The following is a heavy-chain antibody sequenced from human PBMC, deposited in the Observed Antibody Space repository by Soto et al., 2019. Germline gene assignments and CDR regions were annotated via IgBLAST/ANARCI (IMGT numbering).Heavy chain of an antibody. CDR2: MNPNSGNT. V-gene: IGHV1-8*01. J-gene: IGHJ6*02. D-gene: IGHD2-2*02. Sequence: QVQLVQSGAEVKKPGASVKVSCKASGYTFTSYDINWVRQATGQGLEWMGWMNPNSGNTGYAQKFQGRVTMTRNTSISTAYMALSSLTSDYTAFYYCARANTSYGMDLWGQGTTFTVSS. CDR3: ARANTSYGMDL. CDR1: GYTFTSYD.